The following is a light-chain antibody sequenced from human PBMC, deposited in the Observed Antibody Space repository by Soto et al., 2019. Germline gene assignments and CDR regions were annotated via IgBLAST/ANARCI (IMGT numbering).Light chain of an antibody. V-gene: IGKV4-1*01. Sequence: DIVMTQAPDSLAVSLGERATINCKSSQSVLYSSNNKNYLAWYQQNPGQPPKLLIYWASTRESGVPDRFSGSGAGTDFTPPISSLQAEDEVVYYCQQYYSTPTWTFGQGTKVEIK. CDR3: QQYYSTPTWT. J-gene: IGKJ1*01. CDR2: WAS. CDR1: QSVLYSSNNKNY.